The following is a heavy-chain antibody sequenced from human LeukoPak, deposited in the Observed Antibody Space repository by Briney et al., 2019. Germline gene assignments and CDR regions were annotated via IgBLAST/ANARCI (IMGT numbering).Heavy chain of an antibody. CDR3: ARARLGRCTNGICRYFDY. Sequence: SETLSLTCAVYGEPFTGYYWSWIRQSPERGLEWLGEIQHSGSTNYNPSLKRPVTLSVDASRNEVSLKVDSVTAADTAVYFCARARLGRCTNGICRYFDYWGQGSLVTVSS. D-gene: IGHD2-8*01. CDR2: IQHSGST. V-gene: IGHV4-34*01. J-gene: IGHJ4*02. CDR1: GEPFTGYY.